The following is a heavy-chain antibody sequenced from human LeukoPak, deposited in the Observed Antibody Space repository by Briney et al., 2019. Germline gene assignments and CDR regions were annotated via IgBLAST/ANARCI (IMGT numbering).Heavy chain of an antibody. CDR2: IYYSGST. CDR1: GGSISSHY. CDR3: ARVTYYYDSSGYSGNNWFDA. Sequence: PSETLSLTCTVSGGSISSHYWSWIRQPPGKGLEWIGYIYYSGSTNYNPSLKSRVTISVDTSKNQFSLKLSSVTAADTAVYYCARVTYYYDSSGYSGNNWFDAWGQGTLVTVSS. V-gene: IGHV4-59*11. D-gene: IGHD3-22*01. J-gene: IGHJ5*02.